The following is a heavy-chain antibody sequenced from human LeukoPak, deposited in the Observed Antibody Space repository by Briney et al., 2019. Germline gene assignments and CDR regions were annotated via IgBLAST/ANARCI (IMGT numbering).Heavy chain of an antibody. CDR3: ARDRLPGLRRDGYNMALDY. J-gene: IGHJ4*02. Sequence: SVKVSCKASGGTFSSYAISWVRQAPGQGLEWMGGIIPIFGTANYAQKFQGRVTITTDESTSTAYMELSSLRSEDTAVYYCARDRLPGLRRDGYNMALDYWGQGTLVTVSS. V-gene: IGHV1-69*05. D-gene: IGHD5-24*01. CDR1: GGTFSSYA. CDR2: IIPIFGTA.